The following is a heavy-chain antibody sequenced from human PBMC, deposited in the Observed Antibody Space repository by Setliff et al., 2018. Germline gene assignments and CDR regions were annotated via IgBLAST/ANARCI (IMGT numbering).Heavy chain of an antibody. Sequence: GGSLRLSCAASGFTFRSYAMSWVRQAPGKGLEWVSGVSGTGGITYYADSVKGRFTISRDNSKNTLYLQMNSLRAEDTALYYCAKDVVGYSSTWPKRDYFDYWGQGTLVTVSS. CDR3: AKDVVGYSSTWPKRDYFDY. V-gene: IGHV3-23*01. CDR1: GFTFRSYA. CDR2: VSGTGGIT. D-gene: IGHD6-13*01. J-gene: IGHJ4*02.